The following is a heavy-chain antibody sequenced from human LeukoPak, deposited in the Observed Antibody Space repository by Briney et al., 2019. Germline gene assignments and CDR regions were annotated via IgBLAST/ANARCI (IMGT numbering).Heavy chain of an antibody. Sequence: ASVKVSCKASGYTFTSYGISWVRQAPGQGLEWMGWISAYNGNTNYAQKLQGRVTMTRDTSISTAYMELSSLRSDDTAVYYCARGSDHPTPTMVVTTFDYWGQGTLVTVSS. CDR2: ISAYNGNT. J-gene: IGHJ4*02. CDR3: ARGSDHPTPTMVVTTFDY. D-gene: IGHD4/OR15-4a*01. V-gene: IGHV1-18*01. CDR1: GYTFTSYG.